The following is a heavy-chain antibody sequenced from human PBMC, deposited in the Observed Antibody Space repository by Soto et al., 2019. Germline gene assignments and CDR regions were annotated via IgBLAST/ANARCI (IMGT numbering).Heavy chain of an antibody. J-gene: IGHJ6*02. CDR1: GFTFDDYA. CDR2: ISWSSDSI. CDR3: AEGGHSSLYYYGMDV. D-gene: IGHD6-13*01. Sequence: EVQLVESGGGLVQPGRSLTLSCAASGFTFDDYAMHWVRQAPGKGLEWVSGISWSSDSIGYADSVKGRFTISRDNAKNSLFLQMNSLRAEDTALYYCAEGGHSSLYYYGMDVWGQGTTVTVSS. V-gene: IGHV3-9*01.